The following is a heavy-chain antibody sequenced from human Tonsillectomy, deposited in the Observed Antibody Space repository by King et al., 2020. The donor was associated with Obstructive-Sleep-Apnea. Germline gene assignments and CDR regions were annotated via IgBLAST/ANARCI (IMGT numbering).Heavy chain of an antibody. Sequence: LQLQESGPGLVKPSGTLSLTCAVSGGSISSNNWWSWVRQPPGKGLEWIGEIYHSGSTNYNPSLESRVTISGDKSENHFSLKLSSVTAADTAVYYCARAQWPQLVQRDYYYGMDVWGQGTTVTVSS. CDR2: IYHSGST. CDR1: GGSISSNNW. V-gene: IGHV4-4*02. J-gene: IGHJ6*02. CDR3: ARAQWPQLVQRDYYYGMDV. D-gene: IGHD6-13*01.